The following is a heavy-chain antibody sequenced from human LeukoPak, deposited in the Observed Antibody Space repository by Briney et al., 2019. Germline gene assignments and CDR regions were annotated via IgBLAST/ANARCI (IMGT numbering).Heavy chain of an antibody. V-gene: IGHV5-51*01. J-gene: IGHJ4*02. CDR3: ARLEAGRFDY. CDR1: GYSFSNYW. D-gene: IGHD6-19*01. CDR2: IYPGDSDT. Sequence: GESLKISCKGPGYSFSNYWIGWVRQMPGKGLESMGIIYPGDSDTRYSPSFQGQVTISADKSISTAYLQWSSLKASDTAMYYCARLEAGRFDYWGQGTLVTVSS.